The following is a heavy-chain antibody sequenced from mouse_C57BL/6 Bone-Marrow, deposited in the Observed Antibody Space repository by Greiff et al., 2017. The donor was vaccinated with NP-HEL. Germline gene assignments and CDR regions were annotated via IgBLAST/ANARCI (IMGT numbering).Heavy chain of an antibody. CDR1: GYTFTSYW. D-gene: IGHD6-1*01. CDR2: IDPYGGGT. V-gene: IGHV1-72*01. CDR3: ARYASDLPWFAD. Sequence: QVQLQQPGAELVKPGASVKLSCKASGYTFTSYWMHWVKQRPGPGLEWIGRIDPYGGGTKSNEKFKGKSTLTVDKPSSTAYMQLSSLTSEDSAVYYCARYASDLPWFADWGQGTLVTVS. J-gene: IGHJ3*01.